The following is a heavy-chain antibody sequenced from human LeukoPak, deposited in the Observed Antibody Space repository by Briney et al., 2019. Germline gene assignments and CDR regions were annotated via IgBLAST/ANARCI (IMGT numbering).Heavy chain of an antibody. CDR3: ARGYSGYAPHDY. CDR2: ISGYSGKT. D-gene: IGHD5-12*01. Sequence: GASVKVSCKASGYTFTRYGLSWVRQAPGQGLEWMGWISGYSGKTNYAQKLQGRVTMTTVTSTSTAYMELRSLRSDDTAVYYCARGYSGYAPHDYWGQGTLVTVSS. V-gene: IGHV1-18*01. J-gene: IGHJ4*02. CDR1: GYTFTRYG.